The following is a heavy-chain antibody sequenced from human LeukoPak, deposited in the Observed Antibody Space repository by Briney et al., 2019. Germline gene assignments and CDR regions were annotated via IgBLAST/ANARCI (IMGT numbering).Heavy chain of an antibody. CDR2: IYSGGST. V-gene: IGHV3-66*01. Sequence: SGGSLRLSCAASGFTVSSNYMSWVRQAPGKGLEWVSVIYSGGSTYYADSVKGRFTISRDNSKNTLYLQMNSLRAEDTAVYYCAREEPTPDYGGNEAFDIWGQGTMVTVSS. J-gene: IGHJ3*02. CDR3: AREEPTPDYGGNEAFDI. CDR1: GFTVSSNY. D-gene: IGHD4-23*01.